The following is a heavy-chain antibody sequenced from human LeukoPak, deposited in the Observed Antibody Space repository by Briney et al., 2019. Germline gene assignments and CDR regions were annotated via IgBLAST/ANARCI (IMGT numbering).Heavy chain of an antibody. D-gene: IGHD6-13*01. CDR1: GFTFDDYA. J-gene: IGHJ4*02. CDR2: ISWNSGSI. Sequence: PGGSLRLSCAASGFTFDDYAMHWVRQAPGKGLEWVSGISWNSGSIGYADSVKGRFTISRDNAKNSLYLQMNSLRAEDTALYYCAAYSSSWYRDYWGQGTLVTVSS. V-gene: IGHV3-9*01. CDR3: AAYSSSWYRDY.